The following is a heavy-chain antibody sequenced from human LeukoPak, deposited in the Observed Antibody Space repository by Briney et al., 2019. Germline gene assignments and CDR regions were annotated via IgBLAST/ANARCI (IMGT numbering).Heavy chain of an antibody. D-gene: IGHD4-17*01. CDR2: IYYSGST. Sequence: SETLSLTCTVSGGSISSYYWSWIRQPPGKGLEWIGYIYYSGSTNYNPSLKSRVTISVDTSKNQFSLKLSSVTAADTAVYYCARLDGDYGMGADYWGQGTLVTVSS. J-gene: IGHJ4*02. V-gene: IGHV4-59*01. CDR1: GGSISSYY. CDR3: ARLDGDYGMGADY.